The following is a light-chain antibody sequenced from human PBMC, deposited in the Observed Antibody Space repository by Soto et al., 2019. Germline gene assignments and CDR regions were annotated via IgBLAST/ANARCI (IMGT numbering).Light chain of an antibody. V-gene: IGKV1-39*01. CDR1: QSISTS. CDR2: AAS. J-gene: IGKJ4*01. Sequence: DIQMTQSPSSLSASVGDRITITCRASQSISTSLNWYQQKPGKPPKLLIYAASTLQSGVPSRFTGSGSGTDFTLTISSLQPEDFATYYCQRSYSTPLTFGGGTKVEIK. CDR3: QRSYSTPLT.